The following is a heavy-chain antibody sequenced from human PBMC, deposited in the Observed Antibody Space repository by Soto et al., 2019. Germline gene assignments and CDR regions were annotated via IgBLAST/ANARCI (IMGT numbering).Heavy chain of an antibody. J-gene: IGHJ3*02. D-gene: IGHD6-19*01. Sequence: QVQLVESGGGVVQPGRSRRLSCAASGFTFSSYGMHWVRQAPGKGLEWVAVISYDGSNKYYADYVKGRLTISRDNSKNTLYLQMNSLRAEDTAVYYCAKGSLLSSGWYIGAFDICGQGTMVTVSS. V-gene: IGHV3-30*18. CDR3: AKGSLLSSGWYIGAFDI. CDR1: GFTFSSYG. CDR2: ISYDGSNK.